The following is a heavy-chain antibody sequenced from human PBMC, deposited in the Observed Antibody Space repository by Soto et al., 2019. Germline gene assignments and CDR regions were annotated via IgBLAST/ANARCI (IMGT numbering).Heavy chain of an antibody. D-gene: IGHD6-6*01. CDR2: IYTSGST. CDR3: AREELAARLDWFDP. J-gene: IGHJ5*02. Sequence: QVQLQESGPGLVKPSETLSLTCTVSGGSISSYYWSWIRQPAGKGLEWIGRIYTSGSTNYNPSLKSRVTMSVDTSKNQFSLKLSSVTATDTAVYYCAREELAARLDWFDPWGQGTLVTVSS. CDR1: GGSISSYY. V-gene: IGHV4-4*07.